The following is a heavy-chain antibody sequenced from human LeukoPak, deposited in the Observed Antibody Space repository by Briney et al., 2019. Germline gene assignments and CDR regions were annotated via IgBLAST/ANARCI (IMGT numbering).Heavy chain of an antibody. J-gene: IGHJ4*02. V-gene: IGHV3-30*02. CDR1: GFTFSSYG. CDR3: ARVVGGSYYYFDY. D-gene: IGHD1-26*01. Sequence: PGGSLRLSCAASGFTFSSYGMHWVRQAPGKGLEWVAFIRYDGSNKYYADSVKGRFTISRDNSKNTLYLQMNSLRAEDTAVYYCARVVGGSYYYFDYWGQGTLVTVSS. CDR2: IRYDGSNK.